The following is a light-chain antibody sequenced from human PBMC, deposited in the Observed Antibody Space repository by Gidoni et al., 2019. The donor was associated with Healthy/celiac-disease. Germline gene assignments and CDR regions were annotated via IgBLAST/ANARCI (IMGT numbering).Light chain of an antibody. J-gene: IGLJ2*01. Sequence: SYVRTQPPSVSVDPGKTARITWGGNNIGSKSVHWYQQKPGQAPVLVIYYDSDRPSGIPERVSGSNSGNTATLTISRVEAGDEADYYCQVWDSSSDHVVFGGGTKLTVL. CDR3: QVWDSSSDHVV. CDR1: NIGSKS. V-gene: IGLV3-21*04. CDR2: YDS.